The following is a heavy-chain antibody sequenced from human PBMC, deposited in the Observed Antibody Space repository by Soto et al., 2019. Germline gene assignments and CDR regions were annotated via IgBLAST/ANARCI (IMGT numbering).Heavy chain of an antibody. D-gene: IGHD2-15*01. CDR2: ISWNSGNV. CDR1: GFTFDDYA. V-gene: IGHV3-9*01. Sequence: EVQLVESGGGLVQPGRSLRLSCAASGFTFDDYAMHWVRQAPGKGLEWVSGISWNSGNVAYADSVEDRFSISRDHANKSRYLEMNRRRPDETAFYYCANDLSDRLYCSGGTGYYYYFKRIDFCGQATTVTVSS. CDR3: ANDLSDRLYCSGGTGYYYYFKRIDF. J-gene: IGHJ6*02.